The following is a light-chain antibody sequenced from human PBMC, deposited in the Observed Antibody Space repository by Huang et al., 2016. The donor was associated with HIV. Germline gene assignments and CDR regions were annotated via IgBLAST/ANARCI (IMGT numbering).Light chain of an antibody. CDR2: DVS. CDR1: QSLLHSDGKTY. J-gene: IGKJ2*02. Sequence: IVMTQTPLSLSVTPGQPATISCKSNQSLLHSDGKTYLYWYLQRPGQSPQLLIYDVSSRFSGVPERFRGSGSGTDFTLKISRVEAGDVGIYYCMQSTHLRTFGQGTKLEIK. CDR3: MQSTHLRT. V-gene: IGKV2-29*02.